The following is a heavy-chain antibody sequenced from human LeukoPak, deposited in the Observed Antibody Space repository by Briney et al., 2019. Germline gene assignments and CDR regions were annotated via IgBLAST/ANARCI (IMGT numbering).Heavy chain of an antibody. CDR2: ISSSSSYI. J-gene: IGHJ3*02. Sequence: GGSLRLSCAASGFTFSSYSMNWVRQAPGKGLEWVSSISSSSSYIYYADSVKGRFTISRDNAKNSLYLQMNSLRAEDTAVYYCARGTTGTTTDAFDIWGQGTMVTVSS. V-gene: IGHV3-21*01. CDR3: ARGTTGTTTDAFDI. D-gene: IGHD1-1*01. CDR1: GFTFSSYS.